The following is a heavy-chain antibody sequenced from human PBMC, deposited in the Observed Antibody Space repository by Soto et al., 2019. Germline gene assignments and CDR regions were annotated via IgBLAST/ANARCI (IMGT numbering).Heavy chain of an antibody. J-gene: IGHJ4*02. CDR1: GYSFTNYW. Sequence: PGESLKISCKGSGYSFTNYWIAWVRQMPGKGLEWMGIIYPDDSDTRYSPSFQGQVTISVDKSISTAYLQWSSLKASDTAMYYCARDRDWAFDYWGQGTLVTVSS. CDR2: IYPDDSDT. CDR3: ARDRDWAFDY. D-gene: IGHD3-9*01. V-gene: IGHV5-51*01.